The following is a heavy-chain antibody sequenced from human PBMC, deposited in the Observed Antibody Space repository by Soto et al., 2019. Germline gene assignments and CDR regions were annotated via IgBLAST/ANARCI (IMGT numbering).Heavy chain of an antibody. CDR2: INYSGTT. CDR1: GGSFSGHF. J-gene: IGHJ4*02. D-gene: IGHD3-10*02. V-gene: IGHV4-34*01. CDR3: AGPYVWGKFYFDL. Sequence: PSDTLSLTCAVYGGSFSGHFCSWVRQPPGEGLEWIGEINYSGTTNYNPSLESRVTVSVDTSKNQFTLKLTSVTAADPAVSYCAGPYVWGKFYFDLGGGGTRVTVS.